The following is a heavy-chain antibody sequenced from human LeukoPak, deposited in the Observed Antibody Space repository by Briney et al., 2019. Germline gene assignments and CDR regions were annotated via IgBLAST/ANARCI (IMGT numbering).Heavy chain of an antibody. CDR2: ISYDGSNK. V-gene: IGHV3-30*18. CDR3: AKRTYYYGSGTYANGMDV. J-gene: IGHJ6*02. CDR1: GFTFSKYG. Sequence: GGSLRLSCAASGFTFSKYGMHWVRQAPGKGLEWVAVISYDGSNKYYADSVKGRFTISRDNSKNTLYLQMNSLRAEDTAVYYCAKRTYYYGSGTYANGMDVWGQGTTATVSS. D-gene: IGHD3-10*01.